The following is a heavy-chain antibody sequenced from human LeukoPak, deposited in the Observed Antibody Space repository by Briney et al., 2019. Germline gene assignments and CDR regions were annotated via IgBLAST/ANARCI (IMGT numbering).Heavy chain of an antibody. CDR1: GGSISSYY. Sequence: PSETLSLTCTVSGGSISSYYWSWIRQPPGKGLEWIGYIYYSGSTNYNPSLKSRVTISVDTSKNQFSLKLSSVTAADTAVYYCAREVRYHDILTGYYYYYGMDVWGQGTTVTVSS. D-gene: IGHD3-9*01. J-gene: IGHJ6*02. CDR2: IYYSGST. CDR3: AREVRYHDILTGYYYYYGMDV. V-gene: IGHV4-59*01.